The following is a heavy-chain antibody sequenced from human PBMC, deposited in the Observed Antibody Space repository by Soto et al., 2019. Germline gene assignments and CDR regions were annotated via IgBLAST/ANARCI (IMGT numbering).Heavy chain of an antibody. V-gene: IGHV3-48*01. CDR2: ISSSSSTI. Sequence: GGSLRLSCAASGFTFRSYSMNWVRPAPGKGLEWVSYISSSSSTIYYADSVKGRFTISRDNAKNSLYLQMNSLRAEDTAVYYCASFSIAVKYFDYWGQGTLVTVSS. J-gene: IGHJ4*02. D-gene: IGHD6-19*01. CDR1: GFTFRSYS. CDR3: ASFSIAVKYFDY.